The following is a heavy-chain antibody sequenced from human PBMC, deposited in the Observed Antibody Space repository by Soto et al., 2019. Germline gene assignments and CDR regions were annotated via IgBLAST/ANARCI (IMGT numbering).Heavy chain of an antibody. CDR2: IKQDGSEK. D-gene: IGHD3-22*01. J-gene: IGHJ1*01. Sequence: HPGGSLRLSCAASGFTFSSYWMSWVRQAPGKGLEWVANIKQDGSEKYYVDSVKGRFTISRDNAKNSLYLQMNSLRAEDTAVYYCARASGYGVPEYFQHWGQGTLVTVSS. V-gene: IGHV3-7*01. CDR3: ARASGYGVPEYFQH. CDR1: GFTFSSYW.